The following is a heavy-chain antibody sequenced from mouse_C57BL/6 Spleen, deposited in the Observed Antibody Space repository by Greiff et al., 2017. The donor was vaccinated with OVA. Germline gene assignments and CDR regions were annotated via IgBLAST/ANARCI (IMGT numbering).Heavy chain of an antibody. CDR1: GFNFKNTY. Sequence: EVQLQQPVAELVRPGASVKLSCTASGFNFKNTYMHWVKQRPEQGLEWIGRIDPANGNTKYAPKFQGKATMTADTSSNTAYLQLSSLTSEDTAIYYCARGGYGSSYAMDYWGQGTSVTVSS. CDR3: ARGGYGSSYAMDY. V-gene: IGHV14-3*01. CDR2: IDPANGNT. J-gene: IGHJ4*01. D-gene: IGHD1-1*01.